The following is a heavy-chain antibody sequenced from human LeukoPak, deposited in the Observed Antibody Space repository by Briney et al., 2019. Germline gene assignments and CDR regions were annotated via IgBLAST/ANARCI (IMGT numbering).Heavy chain of an antibody. J-gene: IGHJ3*02. CDR2: IYSGGST. CDR3: AREISRTGAFDI. CDR1: RFTVSSNY. Sequence: GSLRLSCAASRFTVSSNYMSWVRQAPGKGLEWVSVIYSGGSTYYADSVKGRFTISRDNSKNTLYLQMNSLRAEDTAVYYCAREISRTGAFDIWGQGTMVTVSS. V-gene: IGHV3-53*05. D-gene: IGHD3-3*02.